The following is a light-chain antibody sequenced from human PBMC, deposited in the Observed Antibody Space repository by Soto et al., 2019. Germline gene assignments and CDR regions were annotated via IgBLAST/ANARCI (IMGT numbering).Light chain of an antibody. CDR1: SCDVGGYNY. CDR3: NSYAGSPYV. J-gene: IGLJ1*01. Sequence: QSVLTQPPSASGSPGQSVTISCTGTSCDVGGYNYVSWYQQHPGKAPKLMIYEVNKRPSGVPDRFSGSKSGNTASLTVSGLQAEDEADYYCNSYAGSPYVFGTGTKVTVL. V-gene: IGLV2-8*01. CDR2: EVN.